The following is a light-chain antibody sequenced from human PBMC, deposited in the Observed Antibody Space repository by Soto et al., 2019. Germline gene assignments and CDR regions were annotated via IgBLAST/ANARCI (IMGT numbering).Light chain of an antibody. V-gene: IGLV2-14*01. Sequence: QSALTQPASVSGSPGQSITISCTGTSSDVGGYNYVSWYQQHPGKAPKLMIYEVSNRPSGVSYRFSGSKSGNTASLTISGLQAEDEADYYCSSYTRSSTYVVFGGGTKVTVL. CDR3: SSYTRSSTYVV. CDR2: EVS. CDR1: SSDVGGYNY. J-gene: IGLJ2*01.